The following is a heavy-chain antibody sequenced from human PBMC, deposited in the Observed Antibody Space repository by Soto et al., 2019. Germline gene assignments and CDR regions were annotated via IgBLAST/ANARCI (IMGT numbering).Heavy chain of an antibody. CDR2: IYPARSDT. Sequence: EVQLVQSGTEVKKPGGSLRISCRGSGYNCTNYWIAWVRQVSGKGLEWVGIIYPARSDTRYSPSFQGRVTISADESAPAAYLEWSRLKASDTDMYYLARPAMEENRLTWYHWFYTWGQVTLATVSS. V-gene: IGHV5-51*03. CDR1: GYNCTNYW. CDR3: ARPAMEENRLTWYHWFYT. D-gene: IGHD2-15*01. J-gene: IGHJ5*02.